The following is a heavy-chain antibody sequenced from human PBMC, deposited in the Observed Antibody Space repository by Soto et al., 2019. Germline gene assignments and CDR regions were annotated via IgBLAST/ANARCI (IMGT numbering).Heavy chain of an antibody. CDR2: IIPIFGTA. Sequence: QVQLVQSGAEVKKPGSSVKVSCKASGGTFSSYAISWVRQAPGQGLEWIGGIIPIFGTANYAQKFQGRVTITAHESTRTAYMELSSLRSVDTAVYYCARVPRDSGSYYWAYYYYGMDVWGQGTTVTVSS. J-gene: IGHJ6*02. D-gene: IGHD1-26*01. CDR3: ARVPRDSGSYYWAYYYYGMDV. CDR1: GGTFSSYA. V-gene: IGHV1-69*01.